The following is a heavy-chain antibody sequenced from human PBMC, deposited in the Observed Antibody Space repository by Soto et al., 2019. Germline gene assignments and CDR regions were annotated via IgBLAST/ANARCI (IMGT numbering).Heavy chain of an antibody. CDR3: AKDPPRRRSGSGSYRPPYYFDY. CDR1: GFTFSSYG. J-gene: IGHJ4*02. D-gene: IGHD3-10*01. Sequence: QVQLVESGGGVVQPGRSLSLSCAASGFTFSSYGMHWVRQAPGKGLEWVAVISYDENNKYYADSVKGRFTISRDNSKNTLYLQMNSLRAEDTAMYYCAKDPPRRRSGSGSYRPPYYFDYWGQGTLVTVSS. CDR2: ISYDENNK. V-gene: IGHV3-30*18.